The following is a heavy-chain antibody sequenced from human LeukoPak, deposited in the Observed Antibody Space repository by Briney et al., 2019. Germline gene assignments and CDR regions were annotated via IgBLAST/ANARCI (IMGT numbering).Heavy chain of an antibody. CDR1: GFTFSSYA. V-gene: IGHV3-23*01. Sequence: GGSLRLSCAASGFTFSSYAMSWVRQAPGKGLEWVSTISGRGGTTSYADSVKGRFTISRDNSKNTLYLQMNSLRAEDTAVYYCAKLTYSSSPGYYFDYWGQGTLVTVSS. D-gene: IGHD6-6*01. J-gene: IGHJ4*02. CDR3: AKLTYSSSPGYYFDY. CDR2: ISGRGGTT.